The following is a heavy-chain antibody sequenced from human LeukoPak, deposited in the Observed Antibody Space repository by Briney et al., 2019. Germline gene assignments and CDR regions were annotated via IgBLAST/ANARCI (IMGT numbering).Heavy chain of an antibody. J-gene: IGHJ4*02. CDR2: ILSDGTYT. CDR3: ARDLRPLGRGFIIPCLDY. Sequence: GGSLTLSCEVSGFTFSTHAMRWVRQAPGRGLVWVTFILSDGTYTIYRGSVKGRFTISRDNSKNTLYLQMNCVRIEDTAVSFCARDLRPLGRGFIIPCLDYWGRGSLVTVSS. D-gene: IGHD3-10*01. CDR1: GFTFSTHA. V-gene: IGHV3-30*02.